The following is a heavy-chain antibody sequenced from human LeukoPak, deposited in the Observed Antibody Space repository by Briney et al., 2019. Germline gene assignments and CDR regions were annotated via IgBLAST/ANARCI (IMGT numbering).Heavy chain of an antibody. D-gene: IGHD2-15*01. CDR2: ISAYNGNT. CDR3: ARASYCSGGSCYSDY. Sequence: ASVKVSCKASGYTFTIYSISWVRQAPGQGGEWMGWISAYNGNTIYAQKVKGRVTMTTDTSTSTAYMELRSLKSDDTAVYYCARASYCSGGSCYSDYWGQGTLVTVSS. J-gene: IGHJ4*02. V-gene: IGHV1-18*01. CDR1: GYTFTIYS.